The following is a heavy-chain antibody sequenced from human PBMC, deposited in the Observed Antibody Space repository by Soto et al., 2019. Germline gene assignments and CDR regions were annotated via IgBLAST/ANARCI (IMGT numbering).Heavy chain of an antibody. D-gene: IGHD6-6*01. CDR1: GFTFSSYG. CDR2: ISYDGSNK. V-gene: IGHV3-30*18. J-gene: IGHJ6*02. Sequence: QVQLVESGGGVVQPGRSLRLSCAASGFTFSSYGMHWVRQAPGKGLEWVAVISYDGSNKYYADSVKGRFTISRDNSNNPLYLQMNSLRGEDTAVYYCPKVSYSSSSAGHYYGMDVWGQGTTVTVSS. CDR3: PKVSYSSSSAGHYYGMDV.